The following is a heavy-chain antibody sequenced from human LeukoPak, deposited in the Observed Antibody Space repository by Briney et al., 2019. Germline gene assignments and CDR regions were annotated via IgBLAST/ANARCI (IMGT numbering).Heavy chain of an antibody. CDR3: ARLHYGDDPFDY. D-gene: IGHD4-17*01. CDR2: IYYSGST. J-gene: IGHJ4*02. CDR1: GGSICSYY. V-gene: IGHV4-59*08. Sequence: SETLSLTCTVSGGSICSYYWSWIRQPPGKGLEWIGYIYYSGSTNYNPSLKSRVTISVDTSKNQFSLKLSSVTAADTAVYYCARLHYGDDPFDYWGQGTLVTVSS.